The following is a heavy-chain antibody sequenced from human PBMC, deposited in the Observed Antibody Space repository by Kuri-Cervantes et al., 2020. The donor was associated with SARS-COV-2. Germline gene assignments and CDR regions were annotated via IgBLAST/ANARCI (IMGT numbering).Heavy chain of an antibody. CDR1: GYTFTNYE. D-gene: IGHD2-21*01. Sequence: ASVKVSCKASGYTFTNYEINWVRQATGQGLEWMGWMNPNSGDTDYAQKFQGRVILTRNTSTTTAYMKLRGLKSEDTAVYYCAREGTIVVGGLDSWGQGTLVTVSS. CDR2: MNPNSGDT. V-gene: IGHV1-8*03. J-gene: IGHJ4*02. CDR3: AREGTIVVGGLDS.